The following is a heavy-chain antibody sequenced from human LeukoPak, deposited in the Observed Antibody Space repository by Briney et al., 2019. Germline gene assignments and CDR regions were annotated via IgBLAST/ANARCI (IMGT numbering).Heavy chain of an antibody. CDR2: IYYSGST. Sequence: SETLSLTCTVSGGSISSYYWSWIRQPPGKGLEWIGYIYYSGSTNYNPSLKSRLTISVDTSNNQFSLKLNSVTAADTAVYYCARLGHSGYVIDYWGQGTLVTVSS. CDR3: ARLGHSGYVIDY. V-gene: IGHV4-59*01. D-gene: IGHD5-12*01. J-gene: IGHJ4*02. CDR1: GGSISSYY.